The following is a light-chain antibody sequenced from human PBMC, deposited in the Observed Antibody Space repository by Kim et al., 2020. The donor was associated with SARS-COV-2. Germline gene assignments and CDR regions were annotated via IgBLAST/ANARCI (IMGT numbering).Light chain of an antibody. CDR1: QGISSY. J-gene: IGKJ4*01. V-gene: IGKV1-27*01. CDR3: QKYDSAPLT. CDR2: GAS. Sequence: ASVGDRVTITCRASQGISSYLAWYQQKPGKVPKLLIYGASTLQSGVPSRFSGSGSGTDFTLTITSLQPEDVATYYCQKYDSAPLTFGGGTKVDIK.